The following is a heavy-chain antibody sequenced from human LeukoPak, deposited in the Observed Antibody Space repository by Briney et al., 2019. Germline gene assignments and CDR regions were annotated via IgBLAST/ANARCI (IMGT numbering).Heavy chain of an antibody. Sequence: PSETLSLTCTVSGGSISSGGYYWSWIRQHPGKGLEWIGYIYYSGSTYYNSSPKSRLTISLDTSKNQFSLRLSSVTAADTAVYYCARERYNYDSSRRFDYWGRGTLVTVSS. V-gene: IGHV4-31*03. CDR2: IYYSGST. CDR3: ARERYNYDSSRRFDY. D-gene: IGHD3-22*01. J-gene: IGHJ4*02. CDR1: GGSISSGGYY.